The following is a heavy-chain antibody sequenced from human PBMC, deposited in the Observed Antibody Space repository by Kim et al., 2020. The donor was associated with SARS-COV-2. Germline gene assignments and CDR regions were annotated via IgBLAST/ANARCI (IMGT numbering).Heavy chain of an antibody. CDR3: ARAFRGYYDSSGYPLDAFDI. D-gene: IGHD3-22*01. J-gene: IGHJ3*02. Sequence: SETLSLTCTVSGGSISSYYWSWIRQPPGKGLEWIGYIYYSGSTNYNPSLKSRVTISVDTSKNQFSLKLSSVTAADTAVYYCARAFRGYYDSSGYPLDAFDIWGQGTMVTVSS. CDR2: IYYSGST. V-gene: IGHV4-59*01. CDR1: GGSISSYY.